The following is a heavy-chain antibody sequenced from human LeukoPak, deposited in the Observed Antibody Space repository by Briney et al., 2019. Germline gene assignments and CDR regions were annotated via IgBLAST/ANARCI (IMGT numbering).Heavy chain of an antibody. V-gene: IGHV1-2*02. J-gene: IGHJ6*03. D-gene: IGHD1-1*01. CDR3: ARDKQLDWAHYHYCYMDV. Sequence: ASVKVSCKASGYTFTGYYMHWVRQAPGQGLEWMGWINPNSGGTKYAQKFQGRVTMTRDTSISTVYMELSRLRPDDTAVYYCARDKQLDWAHYHYCYMDVWGKGTTVTVSS. CDR1: GYTFTGYY. CDR2: INPNSGGT.